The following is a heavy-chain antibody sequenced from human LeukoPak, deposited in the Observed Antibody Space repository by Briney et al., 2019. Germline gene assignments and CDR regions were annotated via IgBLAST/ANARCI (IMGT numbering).Heavy chain of an antibody. Sequence: ASVKVSCKASGYTFTSYGISWVRQAPGQGLEWMGWISAYNGNTNYAQKLQGRVTMTTDTSTSTAYMELRSLRSDDTAVYYCARGSIVVVPAVQPFDYWGQGTLVTVSS. CDR3: ARGSIVVVPAVQPFDY. CDR2: ISAYNGNT. J-gene: IGHJ4*02. D-gene: IGHD2-2*01. CDR1: GYTFTSYG. V-gene: IGHV1-18*01.